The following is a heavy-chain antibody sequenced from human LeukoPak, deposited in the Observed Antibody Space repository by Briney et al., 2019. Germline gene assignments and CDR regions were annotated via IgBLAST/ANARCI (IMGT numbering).Heavy chain of an antibody. V-gene: IGHV3-53*01. D-gene: IGHD1-26*01. J-gene: IGHJ1*01. CDR1: GLIVSNNY. CDR2: LYIGGNT. Sequence: PGGSLRLSCAASGLIVSNNYMNWVRQAPGKGLEWVSALYIGGNTYYADSVRGRFTISRDNSKNTLYLQMNSLRAEDTAIYYCAKKVVVGATSPYSDFQDWGQGTLVTVSS. CDR3: AKKVVVGATSPYSDFQD.